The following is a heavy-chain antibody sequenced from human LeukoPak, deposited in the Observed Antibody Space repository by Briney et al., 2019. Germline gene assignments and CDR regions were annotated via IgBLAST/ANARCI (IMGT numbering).Heavy chain of an antibody. D-gene: IGHD4-17*01. V-gene: IGHV3-21*04. CDR3: ARDYGDYHAFDL. Sequence: KPGGSLRLSCAASGFTFSSYSMNWVRQAPGKGLEWVSSISSSNSYIYYADSVKGRFTISRDNAKNSLYLQMNSLRAEDTAVYYCARDYGDYHAFDLWGRGTLVTVSS. J-gene: IGHJ2*01. CDR2: ISSSNSYI. CDR1: GFTFSSYS.